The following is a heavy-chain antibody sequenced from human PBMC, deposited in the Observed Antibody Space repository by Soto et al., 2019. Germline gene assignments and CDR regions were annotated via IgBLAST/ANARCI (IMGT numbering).Heavy chain of an antibody. CDR1: GYTFTGYY. J-gene: IGHJ4*02. CDR3: ARDRGIAAAGEFDY. D-gene: IGHD6-13*01. V-gene: IGHV1-2*04. CDR2: INPNSGGT. Sequence: ASVKVSCKASGYTFTGYYMHWVRQALGQGLEWMGWINPNSGGTNYAQKFQGWVTMTRDTSISTAYMELSRLRSDDTAVYYCARDRGIAAAGEFDYWGQGTLVTVSS.